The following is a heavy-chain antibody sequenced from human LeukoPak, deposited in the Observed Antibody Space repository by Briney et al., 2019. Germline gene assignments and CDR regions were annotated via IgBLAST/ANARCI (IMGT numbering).Heavy chain of an antibody. CDR2: ISYDGSNK. V-gene: IGHV3-30*18. D-gene: IGHD3-10*01. CDR3: AKCMRFGELYLDY. J-gene: IGHJ4*02. Sequence: GGSLRLSYAASGFTFSSYGMHWVRQAPGKGLEWVAVISYDGSNKYYADSVKGRFTISRDNSKNTLYLQMNSLRAEDTAVYYCAKCMRFGELYLDYWGQGTLVTVSS. CDR1: GFTFSSYG.